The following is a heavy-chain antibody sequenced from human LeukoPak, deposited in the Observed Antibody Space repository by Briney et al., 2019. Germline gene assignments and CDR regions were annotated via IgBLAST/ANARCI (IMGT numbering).Heavy chain of an antibody. V-gene: IGHV4-38-2*02. J-gene: IGHJ4*02. CDR3: SSGPNYLDF. CDR2: FSHRGGS. CDR1: GYSLSSGFF. D-gene: IGHD3-22*01. Sequence: SETLSLTCTVSGYSLSSGFFCAWIRRSPGKGLEWIGSFSHRGGSYHNPSLKSRVTISVDTSKNQFSLKLLSVTAADTAVYSDSSGPNYLDFWGQGILVTVSS.